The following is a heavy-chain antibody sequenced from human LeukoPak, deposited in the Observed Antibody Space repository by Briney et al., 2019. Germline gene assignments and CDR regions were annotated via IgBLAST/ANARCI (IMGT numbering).Heavy chain of an antibody. Sequence: GRSLRLSCAASGFTFSSYGMHWVRQAPGKGLEWVAVIWYDGSNKYYADSVKGRFTISRDNSKNTLYLQMNSLRAEDTAVYYCAKGSSSWYRYYFDYWGQGTLVTVSS. V-gene: IGHV3-33*06. CDR1: GFTFSSYG. CDR3: AKGSSSWYRYYFDY. D-gene: IGHD6-13*01. J-gene: IGHJ4*02. CDR2: IWYDGSNK.